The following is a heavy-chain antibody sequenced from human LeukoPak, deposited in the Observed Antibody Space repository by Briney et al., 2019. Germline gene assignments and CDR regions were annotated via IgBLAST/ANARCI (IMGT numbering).Heavy chain of an antibody. Sequence: PGGSLRLSCVASGFTFTGHSMHWVRQPPGKGLEWIGQIFHSGSTSYSPSLKSRVTISMDKSKNQISLRLTSVTAADTAVYYCARSPTKRVPEDYWGQGTLVTVSS. CDR3: ARSPTKRVPEDY. D-gene: IGHD2-2*01. CDR1: GFTFTGHS. V-gene: IGHV4-4*02. CDR2: IFHSGST. J-gene: IGHJ4*02.